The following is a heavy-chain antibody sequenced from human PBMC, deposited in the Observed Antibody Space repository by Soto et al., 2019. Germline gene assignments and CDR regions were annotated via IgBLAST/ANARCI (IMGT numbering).Heavy chain of an antibody. V-gene: IGHV3-30*04. Sequence: GGSLRLSCAASGFSFSSYSMHWVRQAPGKGLEWVAVISYDGSNKYYADSVKGRFTITRDSSRNTVSLQMNSLRLEDTAVYYCARAPPRGIAAPGTWGSGMDVWGQGTTVTVSS. D-gene: IGHD6-13*01. CDR3: ARAPPRGIAAPGTWGSGMDV. J-gene: IGHJ6*02. CDR1: GFSFSSYS. CDR2: ISYDGSNK.